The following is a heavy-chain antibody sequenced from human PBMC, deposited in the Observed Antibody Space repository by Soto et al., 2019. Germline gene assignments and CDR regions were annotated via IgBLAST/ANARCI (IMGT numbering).Heavy chain of an antibody. D-gene: IGHD5-18*01. CDR3: ARGYSYGNSSLLLPY. CDR2: ISYDGSNK. Sequence: GGSLRLSCAASGFTFSSYAMHWVRQAPGKGLEWVAVISYDGSNKYYADSVKGRFTISRDNSKNTLYLQMNSLRAEDTAVYYCARGYSYGNSSLLLPYWGQGTLVTVSS. CDR1: GFTFSSYA. J-gene: IGHJ4*02. V-gene: IGHV3-30-3*01.